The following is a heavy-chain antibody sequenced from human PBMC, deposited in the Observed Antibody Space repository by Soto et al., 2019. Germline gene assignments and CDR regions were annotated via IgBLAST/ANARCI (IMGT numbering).Heavy chain of an antibody. Sequence: GGSLRLSCAGSGFTFNRNAMRWVRQAPGKGLEWASGITGNSAFTYYAASVKGRFTISRDNSKNTLYLQMNTLRVEDTAVYYCAKNRDYDYDAFDVWGQGTVVTVSS. CDR2: ITGNSAFT. CDR3: AKNRDYDYDAFDV. CDR1: GFTFNRNA. J-gene: IGHJ3*01. V-gene: IGHV3-23*01. D-gene: IGHD3-16*01.